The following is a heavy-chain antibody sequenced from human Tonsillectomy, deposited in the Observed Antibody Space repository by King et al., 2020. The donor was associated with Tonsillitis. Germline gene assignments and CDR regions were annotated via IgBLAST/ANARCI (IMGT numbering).Heavy chain of an antibody. J-gene: IGHJ4*02. Sequence: VQLLESGGGLVQPGGSLRLSCVASGFTFSNYAMSWVRQAPGKGLEWVSAISGSGDSTYNADSVKGRFTITRDNSKNMLYLKMNSLRAEDTAPYYCTRGSYGSSGYYYFDYWGQGTLVTVSS. CDR1: GFTFSNYA. V-gene: IGHV3-23*01. CDR2: ISGSGDST. D-gene: IGHD3-22*01. CDR3: TRGSYGSSGYYYFDY.